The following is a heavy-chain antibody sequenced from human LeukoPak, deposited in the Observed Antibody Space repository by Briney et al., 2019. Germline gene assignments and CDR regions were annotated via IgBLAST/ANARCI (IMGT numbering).Heavy chain of an antibody. D-gene: IGHD6-19*01. CDR1: GDSVSSNSAA. J-gene: IGHJ4*02. Sequence: SQTLSLTCVISGDSVSSNSAAWNWIRQSPSRGLEWLGRTYYRSKWYNDYAVSVKSRITINPDTSKNQFSLQLNSVTPEDTAVYYCARVKGWLVQGYFDYWGQGTLVTVSS. CDR2: TYYRSKWYN. V-gene: IGHV6-1*01. CDR3: ARVKGWLVQGYFDY.